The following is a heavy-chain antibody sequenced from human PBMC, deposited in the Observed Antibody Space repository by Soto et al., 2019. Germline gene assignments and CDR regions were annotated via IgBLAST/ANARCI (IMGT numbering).Heavy chain of an antibody. CDR1: GGGNLRDYR. V-gene: IGHV1-69*01. CDR3: ARGGEGYNCSTVY. CDR2: IIPKLGSA. J-gene: IGHJ4*02. D-gene: IGHD5-12*01. Sequence: QVQLVQSGAEVQEPGSSVKVSCKASGGGNLRDYRTTWVRRAPGQGLEWMGGIIPKLGSANYAQKFQGRVTIAGDESTNSVYMELRSLRSDATAVYYFARGGEGYNCSTVYWGQRTPVTVSS.